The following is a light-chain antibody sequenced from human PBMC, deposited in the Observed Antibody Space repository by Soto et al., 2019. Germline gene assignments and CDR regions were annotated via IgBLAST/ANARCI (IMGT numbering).Light chain of an antibody. V-gene: IGKV1-27*01. CDR3: QHYHSPPFT. Sequence: DIQMTQSPSSLSAFVGDSVTFTCRASQGISNYLAWYHQKSGKVPKLLVYAASTLHSQVPSRISGSGSGTEFTLTIRSLQPEDVGTYYCQHYHSPPFTFGPGTKLEIK. J-gene: IGKJ3*01. CDR2: AAS. CDR1: QGISNY.